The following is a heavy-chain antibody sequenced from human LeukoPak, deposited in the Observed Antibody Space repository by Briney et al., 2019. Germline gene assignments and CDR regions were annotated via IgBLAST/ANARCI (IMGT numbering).Heavy chain of an antibody. V-gene: IGHV1-2*02. CDR1: GYTFTGYY. Sequence: ASMKVSCKASGYTFTGYYMHWVRQAPGQGLEWMGWINPNSGGTDYAQKFQGRVTMTRDTSISTAYMELSRLRSDDTAVYYCARTLDYGDYGDYWGQGTLVTVSS. D-gene: IGHD4-17*01. CDR2: INPNSGGT. CDR3: ARTLDYGDYGDY. J-gene: IGHJ4*02.